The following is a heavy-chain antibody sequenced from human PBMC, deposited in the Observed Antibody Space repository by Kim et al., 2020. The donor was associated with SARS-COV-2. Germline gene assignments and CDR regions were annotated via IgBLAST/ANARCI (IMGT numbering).Heavy chain of an antibody. D-gene: IGHD1-26*01. V-gene: IGHV4-4*07. CDR2: IYPGGST. Sequence: SETLSLTCSVSGGSISSNYWSWIRQPAGKGLEWIGRIYPGGSTNYNPSLKSRVTMSVDTSKNQFSLKLSSVTAADTAVYYCARRESGSNYFDYWGQGTLVTVSP. CDR3: ARRESGSNYFDY. J-gene: IGHJ4*02. CDR1: GGSISSNY.